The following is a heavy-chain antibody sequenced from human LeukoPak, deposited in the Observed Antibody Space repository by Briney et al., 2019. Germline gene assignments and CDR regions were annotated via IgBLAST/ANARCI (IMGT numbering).Heavy chain of an antibody. J-gene: IGHJ2*01. V-gene: IGHV3-30*18. CDR2: ISYDGSNK. CDR1: GFTFSSYG. D-gene: IGHD6-19*01. Sequence: GGSLRLSCAASGFTFSSYGMHWVRQASGKGLEWVAVISYDGSNKYYADSVKGRFTISRDNSKNTLYLQMNSLRAEDTAVYYCAKERGGIAVAGVFWYFDLWGRGTLVTVSS. CDR3: AKERGGIAVAGVFWYFDL.